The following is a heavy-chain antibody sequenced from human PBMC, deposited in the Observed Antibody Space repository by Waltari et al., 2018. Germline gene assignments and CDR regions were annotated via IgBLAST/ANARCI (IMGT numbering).Heavy chain of an antibody. D-gene: IGHD3-16*02. J-gene: IGHJ4*02. CDR1: GFRFNDYA. V-gene: IGHV3-9*01. CDR2: ISYNGGSI. CDR3: ANDTRLGESSLYGWYFDH. Sequence: EVQLVQSGGGLVQHGRSLRLSCAASGFRFNDYAMHWVRQAPGKGLEWVSGISYNGGSIGHVDSVKGRFTISRDNAKNSLYLQMNSLRVEDTALYFCANDTRLGESSLYGWYFDHWGQGTLVAVSS.